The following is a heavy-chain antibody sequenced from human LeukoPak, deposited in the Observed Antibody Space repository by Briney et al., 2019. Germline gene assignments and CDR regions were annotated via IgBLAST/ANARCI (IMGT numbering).Heavy chain of an antibody. CDR2: INPNSGGT. V-gene: IGHV1-2*02. J-gene: IGHJ3*02. CDR1: GYTFTGYY. CDR3: ARNHFINCGVDCCSVDAFDI. Sequence: GASVKVSCKASGYTFTGYYMHWVRQAPGQGLEWMGWINPNSGGTNYAQKFQGRVTMTRDTSISTAYMELSRLRSDDTSVYYCARNHFINCGVDCCSVDAFDIWGQGTLVTVSS. D-gene: IGHD2-21*02.